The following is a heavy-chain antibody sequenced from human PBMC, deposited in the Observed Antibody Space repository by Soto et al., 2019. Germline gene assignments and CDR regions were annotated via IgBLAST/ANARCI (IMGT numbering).Heavy chain of an antibody. D-gene: IGHD3-22*01. CDR2: IKQDGSEK. CDR3: ARGRVYYYDSSGYYYFDY. CDR1: GFTFIIYW. Sequence: VGSLRLSCAASGFTFIIYWMSWVRQAPGKGLEWVANIKQDGSEKYYVDSVKGRFTISRDNAKNSLYLQMNSLRAEDTAVYYCARGRVYYYDSSGYYYFDYWGKGTRVTVSS. V-gene: IGHV3-7*03. J-gene: IGHJ4*02.